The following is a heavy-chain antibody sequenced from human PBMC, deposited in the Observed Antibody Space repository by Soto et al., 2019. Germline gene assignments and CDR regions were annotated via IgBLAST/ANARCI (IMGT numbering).Heavy chain of an antibody. CDR3: AREDIRSGYFDY. J-gene: IGHJ4*02. CDR1: GGSISSYY. D-gene: IGHD3-3*01. CDR2: IYYSGST. Sequence: SETLSLTCTVSGGSISSYYWSWIRQPPGKGLEWIGYIYYSGSTNYNPSLKSRVTISVDTSKNQFSLKLSSVTAADTAVYYCAREDIRSGYFDYWGQGTLVTVS. V-gene: IGHV4-59*01.